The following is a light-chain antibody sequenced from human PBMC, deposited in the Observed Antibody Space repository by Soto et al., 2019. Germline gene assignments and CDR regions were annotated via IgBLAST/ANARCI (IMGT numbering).Light chain of an antibody. J-gene: IGLJ2*01. CDR1: SSDVGGYNY. Sequence: QSALTQPASVSGSPGQSITISCTGTSSDVGGYNYVSWYQQHPGKAPKLIIYDVSNRPSGVSNRFSGSKSGNTGSLTISGLQAEDEADYYCSSYTSSSTLVVFGGGTKLTVL. V-gene: IGLV2-14*01. CDR2: DVS. CDR3: SSYTSSSTLVV.